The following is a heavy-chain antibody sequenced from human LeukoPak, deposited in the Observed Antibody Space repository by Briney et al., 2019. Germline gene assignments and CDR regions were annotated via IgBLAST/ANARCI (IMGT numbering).Heavy chain of an antibody. CDR3: ARDGGATVADYYYYGMDV. CDR2: ISAYNGNT. D-gene: IGHD4-23*01. J-gene: IGHJ6*02. V-gene: IGHV1-18*01. Sequence: GAPVKVSCKASGYTFTSYGISWVRQAPGQGLEWMGWISAYNGNTNYAQKLQGRVTMTTDTSTSTAYMELRSLRSDDTAVYYCARDGGATVADYYYYGMDVWGQGTTVTVSS. CDR1: GYTFTSYG.